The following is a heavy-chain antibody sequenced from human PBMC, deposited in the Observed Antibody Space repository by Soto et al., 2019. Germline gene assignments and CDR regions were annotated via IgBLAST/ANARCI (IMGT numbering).Heavy chain of an antibody. CDR3: ARGWIVALTHDDYFDY. Sequence: PGGSLRLSCAASGFTFSSYWMSWVRQAPGKGLEWVANIKQDGSEKYYVDSVKGRFTISRDNAKNSLYLQMNSLRAEDTAVYYCARGWIVALTHDDYFDYWGQGTLVTVSS. CDR2: IKQDGSEK. V-gene: IGHV3-7*01. D-gene: IGHD5-12*01. J-gene: IGHJ4*02. CDR1: GFTFSSYW.